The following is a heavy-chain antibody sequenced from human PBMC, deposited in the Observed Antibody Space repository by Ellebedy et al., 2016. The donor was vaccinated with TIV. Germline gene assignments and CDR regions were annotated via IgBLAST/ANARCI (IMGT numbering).Heavy chain of an antibody. CDR2: FDPEDGET. CDR1: GYTLTELS. Sequence: ASVKVSCXVSGYTLTELSMHWVRQAPGKGLEWMGGFDPEDGETIYAQKFQGRVTMTEDTSTDTAYMELSSLRSEDTAVYYCATGNKKLGYCSSTSCSFDYWGQGTPVTVSS. D-gene: IGHD2-2*01. J-gene: IGHJ4*02. V-gene: IGHV1-24*01. CDR3: ATGNKKLGYCSSTSCSFDY.